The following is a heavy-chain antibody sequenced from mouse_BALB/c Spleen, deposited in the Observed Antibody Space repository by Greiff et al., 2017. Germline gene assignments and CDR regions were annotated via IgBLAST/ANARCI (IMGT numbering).Heavy chain of an antibody. V-gene: IGHV1-7*01. J-gene: IGHJ3*01. CDR1: GYTFTSYW. CDR3: ASYGNPFAY. Sequence: QVQLKQPGAELAKPGASVKMSCKASGYTFTSYWMHWVKQRPGQGLEWIGYINPSTGYTEYNQKFKDKATLTADKSSSTAYMQLSSLTSEDSAVYYCASYGNPFAYWGQGTLVTVSA. D-gene: IGHD2-1*01. CDR2: INPSTGYT.